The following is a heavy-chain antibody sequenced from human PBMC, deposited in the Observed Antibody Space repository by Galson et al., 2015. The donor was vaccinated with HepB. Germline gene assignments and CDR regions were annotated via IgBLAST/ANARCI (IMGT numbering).Heavy chain of an antibody. V-gene: IGHV1-69*13. CDR3: ARVMVAATHQNDFDP. Sequence: SAKVSCKASGGTFSSHAISWVRQAPGQGLEWMGGIMPIFDTTNYAQKFQGSVTITADESASTAYMELSSLRSDDTATYYCARVMVAATHQNDFDPGDQGTLVTVSS. J-gene: IGHJ5*02. CDR2: IMPIFDTT. D-gene: IGHD2-15*01. CDR1: GGTFSSHA.